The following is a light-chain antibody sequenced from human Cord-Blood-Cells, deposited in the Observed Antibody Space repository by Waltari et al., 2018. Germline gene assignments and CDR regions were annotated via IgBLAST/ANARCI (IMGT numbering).Light chain of an antibody. CDR1: QSVSSSY. CDR3: QQYGSSPLT. V-gene: IGKV3-20*01. J-gene: IGKJ4*01. Sequence: EIVLTQSPGTLSLSPGERATLSCRASQSVSSSYLALYQQKPGLAPRLLIYGASSRATGIPDRFSGSGSGTDFTLTISRLEPEDFAVYYCQQYGSSPLTFGGGTKVEIK. CDR2: GAS.